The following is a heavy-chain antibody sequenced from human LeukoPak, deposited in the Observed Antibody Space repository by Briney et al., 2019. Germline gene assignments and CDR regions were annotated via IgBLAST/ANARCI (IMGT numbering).Heavy chain of an antibody. CDR2: IYTSGST. CDR1: GYSISSGYY. J-gene: IGHJ4*02. CDR3: ARSSGSYGDDFDY. D-gene: IGHD1-26*01. Sequence: SETLSLTCTVSGYSISSGYYWSWIRQPAGKGLEWIGRIYTSGSTNYNPSLKSRVTMSVDTSKNQFSLKLSSVTAADTAVYYCARSSGSYGDDFDYWGQGTLVTVSS. V-gene: IGHV4-4*07.